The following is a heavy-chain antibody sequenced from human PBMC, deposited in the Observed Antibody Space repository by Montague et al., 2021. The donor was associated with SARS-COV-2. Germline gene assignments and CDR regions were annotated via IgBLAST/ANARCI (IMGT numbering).Heavy chain of an antibody. J-gene: IGHJ4*02. CDR1: GGSINSFF. CDR2: IYGNGNT. D-gene: IGHD6-13*01. V-gene: IGHV4-4*07. Sequence: SETLSLTCTVSGGSINSFFWSWIRQPAGKELEWIGRIYGNGNTNYNPSLKSRVTMSVDTSKNQFYLTLSSVTAADTAVYYCARDGTLCWYVTYFDYWGQGALVTVSS. CDR3: ARDGTLCWYVTYFDY.